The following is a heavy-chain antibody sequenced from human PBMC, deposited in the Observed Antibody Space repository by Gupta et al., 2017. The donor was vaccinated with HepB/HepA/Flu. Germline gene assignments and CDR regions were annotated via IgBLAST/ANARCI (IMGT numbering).Heavy chain of an antibody. CDR3: ATHLYLGIGVGAFNI. CDR1: GGSVTSSSLY. V-gene: IGHV4-39*01. J-gene: IGHJ3*02. D-gene: IGHD3-16*01. Sequence: QLHLQESGPGLAKPSETLSLTCTVSGGSVTSSSLYWGWIRQSPGKGLEWIGSLYYTGSTYYTPSLKSRVTISVDTSKNQFSLKLKSVTAADTAVYFCATHLYLGIGVGAFNIWGQGTMVTVSS. CDR2: LYYTGST.